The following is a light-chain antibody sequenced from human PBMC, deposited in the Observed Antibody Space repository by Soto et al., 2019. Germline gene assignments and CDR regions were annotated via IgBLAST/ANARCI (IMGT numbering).Light chain of an antibody. CDR3: QQRSNWPPIT. J-gene: IGKJ5*01. CDR1: QSVSSY. CDR2: DAS. Sequence: EIVLTQSPATLSLSPGERATLSCRASQSVSSYLAWYQQKPGQAPRLLLYDASNKATAIPAGFSGSGSGTDFTLTISSLEPEDFAVYYCQQRSNWPPITFGQGTRLEIK. V-gene: IGKV3-11*01.